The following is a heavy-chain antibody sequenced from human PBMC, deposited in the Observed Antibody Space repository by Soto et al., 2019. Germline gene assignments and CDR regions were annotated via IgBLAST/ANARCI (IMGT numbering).Heavy chain of an antibody. V-gene: IGHV3-30*18. CDR2: ISYDGSNK. CDR3: AKDLATIVAFDI. J-gene: IGHJ3*02. CDR1: GFTFSSYG. D-gene: IGHD5-12*01. Sequence: PGGSLRLSCAASGFTFSSYGMHWVRQAPGKGLEWVAVISYDGSNKYYADSVKGRFTISRDNSKNTLYLQMNSLRAEDTAVYYCAKDLATIVAFDIWGQGTMVTVSS.